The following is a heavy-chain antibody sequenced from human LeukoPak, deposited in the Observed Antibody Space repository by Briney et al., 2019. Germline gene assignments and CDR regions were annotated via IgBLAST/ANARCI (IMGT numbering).Heavy chain of an antibody. V-gene: IGHV3-11*01. CDR3: ASAADYGHSFDY. CDR1: GFTFSDYY. D-gene: IGHD4-17*01. Sequence: KPGGSLRLSCAASGFTFSDYYMSWIRQAPGKGLEWVSYISSSGSNIYYADSVKGRFTISRDNAKNSLYLQMNSLRAEDTAVYYCASAADYGHSFDYWGQGTLVTVSS. CDR2: ISSSGSNI. J-gene: IGHJ4*02.